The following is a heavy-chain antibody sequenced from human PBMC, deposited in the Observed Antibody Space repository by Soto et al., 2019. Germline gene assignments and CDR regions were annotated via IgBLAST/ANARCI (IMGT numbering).Heavy chain of an antibody. CDR3: ATLKDGGFVYYCDF. CDR2: IIPIFGTA. J-gene: IGHJ4*02. D-gene: IGHD3-16*01. Sequence: QVQLVQSGAEVKKPGSSVKVSCKASGGTFSSYAISWVRQAPGQGLEWMGGIIPIFGTANYAQKFQGRVTITADESTSTAYMELGSLRSEDTAVYYCATLKDGGFVYYCDFWVQGTLVTVSS. CDR1: GGTFSSYA. V-gene: IGHV1-69*01.